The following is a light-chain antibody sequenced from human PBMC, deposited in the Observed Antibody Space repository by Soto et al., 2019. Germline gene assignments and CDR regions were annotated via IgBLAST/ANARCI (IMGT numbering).Light chain of an antibody. CDR3: ISYTDSNTVL. V-gene: IGLV2-14*01. CDR2: EVV. CDR1: SSDVGAYNY. Sequence: QSALTQPASVSGSPGQSITISCTGTSSDVGAYNYVSWYQHHPGKAPKLIIYEVVNRPSGISNRFSGSKSGNTASLAISGLQAEDEADYYCISYTDSNTVLFGGGTKLTVL. J-gene: IGLJ2*01.